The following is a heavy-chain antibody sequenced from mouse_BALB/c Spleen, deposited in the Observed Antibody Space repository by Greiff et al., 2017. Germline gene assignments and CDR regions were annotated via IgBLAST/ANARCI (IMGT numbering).Heavy chain of an antibody. CDR1: GFTFSSFG. J-gene: IGHJ1*01. CDR3: ARGTMITTTGYWYFDV. D-gene: IGHD2-4*01. V-gene: IGHV5-17*02. Sequence: EVQLMESGGGLVQPGGSRKLSCAASGFTFSSFGMHWVRQAPEKGLEWVAYISSGSSTIYYADTVKGRFTISRDNPKNTLFLQMTSLRSEDTAMYYCARGTMITTTGYWYFDVWGAGTTVTVSS. CDR2: ISSGSSTI.